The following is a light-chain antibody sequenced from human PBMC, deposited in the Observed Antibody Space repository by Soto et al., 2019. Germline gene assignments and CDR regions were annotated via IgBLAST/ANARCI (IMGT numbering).Light chain of an antibody. CDR3: QQYDSLPFT. CDR2: DAS. CDR1: HYLGNS. V-gene: IGKV1-33*01. Sequence: DIQMTQSPSSLSASVGDRVTITCQASHYLGNSLSWSQQKPGKAPKLLISDASNLETGVPSRFSASASGTDFTFTISSLQPEYIATYYCQQYDSLPFTFGGGTKVEIK. J-gene: IGKJ4*01.